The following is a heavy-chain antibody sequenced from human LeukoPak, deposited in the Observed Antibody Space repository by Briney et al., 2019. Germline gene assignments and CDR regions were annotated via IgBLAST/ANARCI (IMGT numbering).Heavy chain of an antibody. CDR1: GGSISSYY. CDR3: ARTVRYSSSWYDY. J-gene: IGHJ4*02. D-gene: IGHD6-13*01. CDR2: IYYSGST. V-gene: IGHV4-59*08. Sequence: SETLSLTCTVSGGSISSYYWSRIRQPPGKGLEWIGYIYYSGSTNYNPSLKSRVTISVDTSKNQFSLKLSSVTAADTAVYYCARTVRYSSSWYDYWGQGTLVTVSS.